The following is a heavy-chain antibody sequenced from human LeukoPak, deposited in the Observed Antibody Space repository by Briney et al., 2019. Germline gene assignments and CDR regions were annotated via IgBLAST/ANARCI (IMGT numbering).Heavy chain of an antibody. V-gene: IGHV1-8*01. CDR1: GYTFTSYD. Sequence: ASVTVSCKASGYTFTSYDINWVRQATGQGLEWMGWMNPNSGNTGYAQKFQGRVTMTRNTSISTAYMELSSLRSEDTAVYYCAREWIAARGHYYGMDVWGQGTTVTVSS. J-gene: IGHJ6*02. CDR2: MNPNSGNT. D-gene: IGHD6-6*01. CDR3: AREWIAARGHYYGMDV.